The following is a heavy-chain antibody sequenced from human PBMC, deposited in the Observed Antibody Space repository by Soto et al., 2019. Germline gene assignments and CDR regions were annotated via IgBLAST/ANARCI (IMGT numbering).Heavy chain of an antibody. CDR3: ATSALPATAIYFDY. Sequence: ALVKVSCKVSGYTLTELSMHWVRQAPGKGLEWMGGFDPEDGETIYAQKFQGRVTMTEDTSTDTAYMELSSLRSEDTAVYYCATSALPATAIYFDYWGQGTLVTVSS. J-gene: IGHJ4*02. D-gene: IGHD2-21*02. CDR2: FDPEDGET. V-gene: IGHV1-24*01. CDR1: GYTLTELS.